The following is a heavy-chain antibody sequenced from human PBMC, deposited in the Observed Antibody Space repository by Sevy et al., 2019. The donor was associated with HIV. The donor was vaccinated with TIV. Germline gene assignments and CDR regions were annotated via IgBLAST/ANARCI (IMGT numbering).Heavy chain of an antibody. CDR3: AREGVPAAIGFDY. J-gene: IGHJ4*02. D-gene: IGHD2-2*01. CDR2: IWYDGSKK. CDR1: GFTFSAYG. V-gene: IGHV3-33*01. Sequence: WGSLRLSCEASGFTFSAYGMHWVRQAPGKGLEWVANIWYDGSKKYYADSVKGRFTISRDNSKNTLYLQMNSLRAEDTALYYCAREGVPAAIGFDYWGQGSLVTVSS.